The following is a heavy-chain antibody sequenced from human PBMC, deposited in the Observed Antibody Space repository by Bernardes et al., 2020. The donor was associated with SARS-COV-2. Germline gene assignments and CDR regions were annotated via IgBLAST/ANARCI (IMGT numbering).Heavy chain of an antibody. J-gene: IGHJ4*02. V-gene: IGHV1-69*13. Sequence: SVKASCKATCGPFSISGVSSVRQALCPIPPWKREIIPIFGTTNYAQNVHGRVTITADESKRKAYMELSSLRAEDTALYYCAISVEVTVVGALIRAYFDFWGQGTLVSVSS. D-gene: IGHD3-3*01. CDR3: AISVEVTVVGALIRAYFDF. CDR2: IIPIFGTT. CDR1: CGPFSISG.